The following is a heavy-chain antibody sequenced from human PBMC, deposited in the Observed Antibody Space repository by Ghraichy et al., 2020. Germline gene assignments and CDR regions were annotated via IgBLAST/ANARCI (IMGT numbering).Heavy chain of an antibody. CDR2: ISGSGGST. Sequence: GESLNISCAASGFTFSSYAMSWVRQAPGKGLEWVSAISGSGGSTYYADSVKGRFTISRDNSKNTLYLQMNSLRAEDTAVYYCAKDASVGIAVAKDDAFDIWGQGTMVTVSS. CDR3: AKDASVGIAVAKDDAFDI. CDR1: GFTFSSYA. V-gene: IGHV3-23*01. D-gene: IGHD6-19*01. J-gene: IGHJ3*02.